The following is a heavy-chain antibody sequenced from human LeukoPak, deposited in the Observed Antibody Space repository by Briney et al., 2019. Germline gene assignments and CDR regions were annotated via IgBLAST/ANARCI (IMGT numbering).Heavy chain of an antibody. CDR3: AKEHGGSSWYEDAFDI. Sequence: GGSLRLSCAASGFSFDDYDIHWVRQAPGKGLEWVSGISWNSGTVDYADSVKGRFTISRDNAKNTLYLQMNSLRAEDTAVYYCAKEHGGSSWYEDAFDIWGQGTMVTVSS. D-gene: IGHD6-13*01. CDR1: GFSFDDYD. J-gene: IGHJ3*02. V-gene: IGHV3-9*01. CDR2: ISWNSGTV.